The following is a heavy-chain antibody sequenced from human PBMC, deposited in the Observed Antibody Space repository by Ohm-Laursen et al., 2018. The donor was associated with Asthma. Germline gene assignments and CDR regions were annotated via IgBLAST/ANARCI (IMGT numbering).Heavy chain of an antibody. V-gene: IGHV1-18*01. J-gene: IGHJ4*02. Sequence: SSVKVSCNPSAYSLTSYALSWVRQAPGQGLEWMGWISAHSGDTNYAHNLQGRVTMTTDTSTSTAYMELRSLRSDDTAVYYCARSQWLVSNFDYWGQGTLVTVSS. CDR3: ARSQWLVSNFDY. D-gene: IGHD6-19*01. CDR1: AYSLTSYA. CDR2: ISAHSGDT.